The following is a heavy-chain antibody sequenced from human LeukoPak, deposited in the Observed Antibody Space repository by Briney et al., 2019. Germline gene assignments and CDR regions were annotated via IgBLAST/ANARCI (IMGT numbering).Heavy chain of an antibody. Sequence: ASVKVSCKVSGYTLTELSMHWVRQAPGKGLEWMGGFDPEDGETIYAQKFQGRVTMTEDTSTDTAYMELSSLRSEDTAVYYCAIPDRSGSYYVYFDYWGQGTLVTVSS. J-gene: IGHJ4*02. D-gene: IGHD1-26*01. CDR1: GYTLTELS. CDR2: FDPEDGET. V-gene: IGHV1-24*01. CDR3: AIPDRSGSYYVYFDY.